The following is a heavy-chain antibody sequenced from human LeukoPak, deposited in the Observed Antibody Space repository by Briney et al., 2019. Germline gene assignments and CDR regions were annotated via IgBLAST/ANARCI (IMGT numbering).Heavy chain of an antibody. V-gene: IGHV1-2*02. CDR1: GYTFTAYY. CDR3: ARVPPTTVVKSINAFDI. D-gene: IGHD4-23*01. J-gene: IGHJ3*02. Sequence: ASVKLSCKASGYTFTAYYLHWVRQAPGQGLEWMGWINPNSGGTNYAQRFQGRVTMTRDTSISTAYVELSRLTSDDTGVYYCARVPPTTVVKSINAFDIWGQGTMVTVSS. CDR2: INPNSGGT.